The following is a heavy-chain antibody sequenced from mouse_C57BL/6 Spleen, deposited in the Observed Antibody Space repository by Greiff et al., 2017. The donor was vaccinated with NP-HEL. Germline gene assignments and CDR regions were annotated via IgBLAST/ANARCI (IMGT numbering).Heavy chain of an antibody. D-gene: IGHD1-1*01. CDR1: GFTFSDYY. V-gene: IGHV5-16*01. Sequence: EVKLMESEGGLVQPGSSMKLSCTASGFTFSDYYMAWVRQVPEKGLEWVANINYDGSSTYYLDSLQSRFIISRDNEKNILYLQMSSLNSEETATYYWTRDGLRRWFAYGGQGTLVTVSA. J-gene: IGHJ3*01. CDR3: TRDGLRRWFAY. CDR2: INYDGSST.